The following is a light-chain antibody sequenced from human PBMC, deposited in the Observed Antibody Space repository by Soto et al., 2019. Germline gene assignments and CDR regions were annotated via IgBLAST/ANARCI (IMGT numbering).Light chain of an antibody. V-gene: IGLV2-14*03. J-gene: IGLJ1*01. CDR1: SSDVGAFNY. Sequence: ALTQPASVSGSPGQAITISCSGTSSDVGAFNYVSWYQQHPGKAPKLMIYDVSNRPSGVSNRFSGSKSGNTASLTISGLRAEDEADYYCNSYTSNNTYVFGTGTKV. CDR2: DVS. CDR3: NSYTSNNTYV.